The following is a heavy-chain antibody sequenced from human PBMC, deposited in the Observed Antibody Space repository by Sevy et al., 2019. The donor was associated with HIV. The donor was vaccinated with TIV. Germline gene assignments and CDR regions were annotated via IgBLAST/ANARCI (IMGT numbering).Heavy chain of an antibody. CDR2: INPNSGGT. D-gene: IGHD3-22*01. Sequence: ASVKVSCKASGYTFTGYYMHWVRQAPGQGLEWMGRINPNSGGTNYAQKFQGRVTMTRDTSISTAYMELGRLGSDDTAVYYCARGHPNYYDSSGTFDYWGQGTLVTVSS. CDR3: ARGHPNYYDSSGTFDY. V-gene: IGHV1-2*06. CDR1: GYTFTGYY. J-gene: IGHJ4*02.